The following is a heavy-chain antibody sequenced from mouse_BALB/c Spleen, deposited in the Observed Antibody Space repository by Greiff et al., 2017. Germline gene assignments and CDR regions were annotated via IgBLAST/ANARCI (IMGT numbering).Heavy chain of an antibody. J-gene: IGHJ3*01. Sequence: VQLKQSGPGLVKPSQSLSLTCSVTGYSITSGYYWNWIRQFPGNKLEWMGYISYDGSNNYNPSLKNRISITRDTSKNQFFLKLNSVTTEDTATYYCARGYARRFAYWGQGTLVTVSA. CDR1: GYSITSGYY. CDR3: ARGYARRFAY. CDR2: ISYDGSN. V-gene: IGHV3-6*02.